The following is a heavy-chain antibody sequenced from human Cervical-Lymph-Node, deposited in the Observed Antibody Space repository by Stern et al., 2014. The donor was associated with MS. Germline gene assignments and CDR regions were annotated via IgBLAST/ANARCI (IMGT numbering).Heavy chain of an antibody. J-gene: IGHJ4*02. V-gene: IGHV3-33*01. D-gene: IGHD6-13*01. CDR2: IWYDGSNP. Sequence: VQLEESGGGVVQPGRSLRLSCAASGFSFSRYAMHWVRQAPGQGLEWVALIWYDGSNPYYADSVTGRFTISRDNSKNTLYLQMNSLRAEDTAVYYCASAYSSSHYYFDYWGQGTLVTVSS. CDR3: ASAYSSSHYYFDY. CDR1: GFSFSRYA.